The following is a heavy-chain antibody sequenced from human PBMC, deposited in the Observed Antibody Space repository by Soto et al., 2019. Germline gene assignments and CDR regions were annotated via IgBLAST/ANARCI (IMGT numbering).Heavy chain of an antibody. J-gene: IGHJ5*02. D-gene: IGHD2-15*01. CDR3: ARGIATGQLDP. CDR2: ISASDGST. V-gene: IGHV1-18*01. Sequence: ASVKGSCKGSGYAFSFGFSWVRQAPGQGLEWMGWISASDGSTNSAQKFQDRVIITRDTSASTAYMDLSSLRSEDTAVYYCARGIATGQLDPWGQGTLVTVSS. CDR1: GYAFSFG.